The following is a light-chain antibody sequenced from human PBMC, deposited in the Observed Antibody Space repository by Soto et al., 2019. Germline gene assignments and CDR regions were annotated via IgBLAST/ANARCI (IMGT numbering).Light chain of an antibody. CDR2: WAS. CDR1: QSVLYSANNKNY. CDR3: QQYYTTPRT. J-gene: IGKJ1*01. V-gene: IGKV4-1*01. Sequence: DIVMTQSPDSLAVSLGERATLNCKSSQSVLYSANNKNYLAWYQQKPGQPPKLLIYWASTRESGVPDRFSGSGSGKDFTLTISSLQAEDEAVYFCQQYYTTPRTFGQGTKVEIK.